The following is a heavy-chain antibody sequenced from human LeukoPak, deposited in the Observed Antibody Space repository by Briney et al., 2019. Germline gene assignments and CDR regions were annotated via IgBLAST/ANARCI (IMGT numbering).Heavy chain of an antibody. J-gene: IGHJ5*02. Sequence: GGSLRLSCAASGFTFSSYSMNWVRQAPGKGLEWVSSISSSSSYIYYADSVKGRFTISRDNAKNSLYLQMNSLRAEDTAVYYCARLNWDNWFDPWGQGTLVTVSS. D-gene: IGHD7-27*01. V-gene: IGHV3-21*01. CDR3: ARLNWDNWFDP. CDR2: ISSSSSYI. CDR1: GFTFSSYS.